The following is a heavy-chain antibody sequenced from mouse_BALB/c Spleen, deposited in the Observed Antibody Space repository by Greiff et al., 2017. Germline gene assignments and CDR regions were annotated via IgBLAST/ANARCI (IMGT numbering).Heavy chain of an antibody. J-gene: IGHJ1*01. CDR1: GFSLTSYG. CDR3: ARTIRLRRYFDV. V-gene: IGHV2-2*02. CDR2: IWSGGST. D-gene: IGHD1-2*01. Sequence: QVQLQQSGPGLVQPSQSLSITCTVSGFSLTSYGVHWVRQSPGKGLEWLGVIWSGGSTDYNAAFISSLSISKDNSTSQVFFKMNSLQANDTAIYYCARTIRLRRYFDVWGAGTTVTVSS.